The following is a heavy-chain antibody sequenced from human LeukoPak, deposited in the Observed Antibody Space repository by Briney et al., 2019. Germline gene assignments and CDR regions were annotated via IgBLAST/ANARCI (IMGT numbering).Heavy chain of an antibody. V-gene: IGHV4-59*01. CDR3: ARDSLDYGGWFDT. J-gene: IGHJ5*02. Sequence: SVTLSLTCTVSGVSTTNFYWLWIPQPPGKELEWIAFTSYRGGNKYNPSLKSRATISVDTSENQVSLRETSMAAADTAVYYCARDSLDYGGWFDTWGQGILVTVSS. D-gene: IGHD4-23*01. CDR2: TSYRGGN. CDR1: GVSTTNFY.